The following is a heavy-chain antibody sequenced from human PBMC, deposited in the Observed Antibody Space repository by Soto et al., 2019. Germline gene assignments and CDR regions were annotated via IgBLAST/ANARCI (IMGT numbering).Heavy chain of an antibody. CDR3: ARGNTYDGRTAAFDF. Sequence: PGGSLRLSCAATGFSFGSYWMHWVRQAPGQGLLWVAHFNSDKNITTYADSVKGRFTISRDNAKKTVYLQMDSLRAGDTAMYYCARGNTYDGRTAAFDFWGPGTMVTVS. CDR1: GFSFGSYW. D-gene: IGHD3-22*01. V-gene: IGHV3-74*01. CDR2: FNSDKNIT. J-gene: IGHJ3*01.